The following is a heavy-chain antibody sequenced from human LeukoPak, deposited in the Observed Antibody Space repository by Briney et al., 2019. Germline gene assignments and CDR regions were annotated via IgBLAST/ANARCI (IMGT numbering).Heavy chain of an antibody. CDR2: IYCSGST. CDR1: GGSISSGDYY. V-gene: IGHV4-30-4*01. D-gene: IGHD3-9*01. CDR3: ARAYYDILTGYGPDAFDI. Sequence: SQTLSLTCTVSGGSISSGDYYWSWIRQPPGKGLEWIGYIYCSGSTYYNPSLKSRVTISVDTSKNQFSLKLSSVTAADTAVYYCARAYYDILTGYGPDAFDIWGQGTMVTVSS. J-gene: IGHJ3*02.